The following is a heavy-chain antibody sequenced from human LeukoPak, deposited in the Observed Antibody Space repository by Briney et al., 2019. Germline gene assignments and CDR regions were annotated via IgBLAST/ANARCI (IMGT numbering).Heavy chain of an antibody. J-gene: IGHJ4*02. Sequence: PGGSLRLSCAASGFTFSSYSMNWVRQAPGKGLEWVSYISSSSSTIYYADSVKGRFTISRDNAKNSLYLQMNSLRAEDTAVYYCAREDSYGFDYWGQGTLVTVSS. CDR3: AREDSYGFDY. CDR2: ISSSSSTI. CDR1: GFTFSSYS. D-gene: IGHD5-18*01. V-gene: IGHV3-48*01.